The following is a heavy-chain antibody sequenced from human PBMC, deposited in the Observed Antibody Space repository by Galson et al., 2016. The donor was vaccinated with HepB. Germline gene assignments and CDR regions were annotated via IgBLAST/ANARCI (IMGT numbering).Heavy chain of an antibody. CDR2: ISYIGGST. V-gene: IGHV4-59*01. CDR1: GGSIIRYY. J-gene: IGHJ4*02. Sequence: SETLSLTCTVSGGSIIRYYWSWIRQPPGKRLEWIGSISYIGGSTYYNPSLESRLTISLHTSKNQFSLMLTSVTAADTAVYYCARVGVAAAYDYWGQGTLVTVSS. D-gene: IGHD6-13*01. CDR3: ARVGVAAAYDY.